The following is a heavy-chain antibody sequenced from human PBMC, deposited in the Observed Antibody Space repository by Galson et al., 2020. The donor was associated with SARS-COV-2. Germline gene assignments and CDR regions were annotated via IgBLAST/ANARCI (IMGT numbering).Heavy chain of an antibody. J-gene: IGHJ4*02. CDR1: GFTFSDSA. D-gene: IGHD3-3*02. V-gene: IGHV3-73*01. Sequence: QAGGSLRLSCAASGFTFSDSAMHWVRQASGKGLEWIGRIRSKAKNYATEYAASVRGRFTISRDESKNTAYLQINSLKTEDTAVYYCSSHLRDWGQGTLVTVSS. CDR3: SSHLRD. CDR2: IRSKAKNYAT.